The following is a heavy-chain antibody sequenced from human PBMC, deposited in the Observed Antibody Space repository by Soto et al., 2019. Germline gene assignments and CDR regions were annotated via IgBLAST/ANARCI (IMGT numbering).Heavy chain of an antibody. CDR1: GFIFSNYG. J-gene: IGHJ4*02. Sequence: QVQLVESGGGVVQPGRSLRLSCVASGFIFSNYGIHWVRQAPGKGLEWVAVLWYDGSKEYYVDPVRGRFTISRDNSKNTLYLQMNNLRAEDTAVYYCARGTVQQAPDFFDCWGQGAQVTVSA. V-gene: IGHV3-33*01. CDR3: ARGTVQQAPDFFDC. D-gene: IGHD6-13*01. CDR2: LWYDGSKE.